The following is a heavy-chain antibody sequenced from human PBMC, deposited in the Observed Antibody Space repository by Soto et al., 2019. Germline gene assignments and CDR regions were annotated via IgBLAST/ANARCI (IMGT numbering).Heavy chain of an antibody. CDR2: IYYSGST. CDR1: GGSISSGDYN. D-gene: IGHD6-25*01. J-gene: IGHJ6*02. V-gene: IGHV4-30-4*01. CDR3: ASPASQRRFYGMDV. Sequence: PSETLSLTCTVSGGSISSGDYNWSWIRQPPGKGLEWIGYIYYSGSTYYNPSLRSRVSISVDTSKNQFSLKLSSVTAADTAVYYCASPASQRRFYGMDVWGQGTTVTVS.